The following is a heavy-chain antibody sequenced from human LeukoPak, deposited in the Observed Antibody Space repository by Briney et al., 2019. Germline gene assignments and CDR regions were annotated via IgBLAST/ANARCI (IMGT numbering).Heavy chain of an antibody. V-gene: IGHV3-30*02. CDR3: AKGALRQQLVRGAFDI. CDR1: GFTFSSYG. Sequence: GGSLRLSCAASGFTFSSYGMHWVRQAPGKGLEWVAFIRYDGSNKYYADSVKGRFTISRDNSKNTLYLQMNSLRAEDTAVYYCAKGALRQQLVRGAFDIWGQGKMVTVSS. CDR2: IRYDGSNK. D-gene: IGHD6-13*01. J-gene: IGHJ3*02.